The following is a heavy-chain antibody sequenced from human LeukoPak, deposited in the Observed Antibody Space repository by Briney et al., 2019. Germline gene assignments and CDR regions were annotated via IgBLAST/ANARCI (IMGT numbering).Heavy chain of an antibody. Sequence: ASVKVSCKASGYTFTGYYMHWVRQAPGQGLEWMGWINPNSGGTNYAQKFQGRVTMTRDTSISTAYMELSRLRSDDTAVYYCARGPSYYYDSSGYFFDYWAREPWSPSPQ. CDR3: ARGPSYYYDSSGYFFDY. D-gene: IGHD3-22*01. CDR2: INPNSGGT. J-gene: IGHJ4*02. V-gene: IGHV1-2*02. CDR1: GYTFTGYY.